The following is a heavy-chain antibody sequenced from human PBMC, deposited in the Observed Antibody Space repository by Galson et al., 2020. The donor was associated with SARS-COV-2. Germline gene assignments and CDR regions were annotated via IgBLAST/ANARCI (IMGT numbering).Heavy chain of an antibody. CDR3: TRGSNSSPFYHFDP. D-gene: IGHD3-10*01. V-gene: IGHV1-2*06. CDR2: INPNSGDT. J-gene: IGHJ5*02. CDR1: GYTFSGHY. Sequence: GESLKISCKASGYTFSGHYMHWVRLAPGQGLEWMGRINPNSGDTDVAQKFQGRVTMTTDTSLTTAYMELSRLTSDYTAVYYCTRGSNSSPFYHFDPWGQGTLVTVSS.